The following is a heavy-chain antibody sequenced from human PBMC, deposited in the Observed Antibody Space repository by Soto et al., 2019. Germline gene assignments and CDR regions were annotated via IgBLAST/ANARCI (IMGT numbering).Heavy chain of an antibody. Sequence: SETLSLTCTVSGDSIRSSYWTWIRQAPGRGLEWIGDIYHAGTTNYNPSLKSRVSISVDTSKNQFSLRLRSVTAADTAIYFCAKISAGSTDETMFTVFDHWGQGTLVTVSS. CDR3: AKISAGSTDETMFTVFDH. J-gene: IGHJ4*02. CDR2: IYHAGTT. D-gene: IGHD6-13*01. V-gene: IGHV4-59*03. CDR1: GDSIRSSY.